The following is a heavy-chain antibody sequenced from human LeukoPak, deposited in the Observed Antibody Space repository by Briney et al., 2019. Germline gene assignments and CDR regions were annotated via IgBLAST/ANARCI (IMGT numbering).Heavy chain of an antibody. CDR2: FTPNSGGT. J-gene: IGHJ4*02. CDR3: ERGDYDVFGVGDY. Sequence: GASVKVSCKASGYTFTGYYIHWVRQAPGQGLEWMGRFTPNSGGTYYAQKFQDRVTMTRDTSTSTAYMELSSLRSDGTAVYFCERGDYDVFGVGDYWGQGTRITVSS. D-gene: IGHD3-3*01. V-gene: IGHV1-2*06. CDR1: GYTFTGYY.